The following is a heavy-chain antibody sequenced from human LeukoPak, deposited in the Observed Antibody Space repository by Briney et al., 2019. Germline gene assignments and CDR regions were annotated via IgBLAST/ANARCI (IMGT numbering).Heavy chain of an antibody. V-gene: IGHV3-7*01. CDR3: ARGLVGGWSDYYMDV. J-gene: IGHJ6*03. CDR1: GFTFSSYW. D-gene: IGHD1-26*01. Sequence: AGSLRLSCAASGFTFSSYWMSWVRQAPGKGLEWVANIKQDGSEKYYVDSVKGRFTISRDNAKNSLYLQMNSLRAEDTAVYYCARGLVGGWSDYYMDVWGKGTTVTISS. CDR2: IKQDGSEK.